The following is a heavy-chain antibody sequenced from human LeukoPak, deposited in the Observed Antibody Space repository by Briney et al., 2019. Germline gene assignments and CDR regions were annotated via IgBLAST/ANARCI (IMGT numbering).Heavy chain of an antibody. CDR1: GGSISSYY. D-gene: IGHD5-18*01. CDR3: AREGYSYGSNYYYGMDV. J-gene: IGHJ6*02. V-gene: IGHV4-59*01. Sequence: SETLSLTCTVSGGSISSYYWSWIRQPPGRGLEWIGYIYYSGSTNYNPSLKSRVTISVDTSKNQFSLKLSSVTAADTAVYYCAREGYSYGSNYYYGMDVWGQGTTVTVSS. CDR2: IYYSGST.